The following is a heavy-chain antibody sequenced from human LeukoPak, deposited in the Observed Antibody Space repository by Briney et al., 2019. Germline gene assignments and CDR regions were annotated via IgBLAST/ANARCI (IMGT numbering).Heavy chain of an antibody. Sequence: PGGSLRLSCAASGFTFSSYAMHWVRQAPGKGLEWVAVISYDGSNKYYADSVKGRFTISRDNSKNTLYLQMNSLRAEDTAVYYCARDRGIAVAGNYYYYYYGMDVWGQGTTVTVSS. CDR1: GFTFSSYA. J-gene: IGHJ6*02. CDR3: ARDRGIAVAGNYYYYYYGMDV. D-gene: IGHD6-19*01. CDR2: ISYDGSNK. V-gene: IGHV3-30-3*01.